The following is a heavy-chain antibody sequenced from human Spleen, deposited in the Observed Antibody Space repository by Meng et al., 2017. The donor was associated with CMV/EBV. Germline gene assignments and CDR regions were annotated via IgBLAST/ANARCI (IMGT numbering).Heavy chain of an antibody. Sequence: LSCAASGFTFSSYGMHWVRQAPGQGVEWVAVIWYDGSNQYYADSVKGRFTISRDNSKNTLYLQMNSLRAEDTAVYYCAKDLSSVGATWGQGTLVTVSS. CDR3: AKDLSSVGAT. D-gene: IGHD1-26*01. J-gene: IGHJ5*02. CDR1: GFTFSSYG. CDR2: IWYDGSNQ. V-gene: IGHV3-33*06.